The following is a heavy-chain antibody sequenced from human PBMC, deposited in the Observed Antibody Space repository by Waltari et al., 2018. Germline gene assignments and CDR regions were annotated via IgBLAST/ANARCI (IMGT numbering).Heavy chain of an antibody. CDR1: GGTFSSYA. V-gene: IGHV1-69*10. J-gene: IGHJ4*02. CDR3: ARGGYCSGGSCYLWYFDY. D-gene: IGHD2-15*01. CDR2: IIPILGIA. Sequence: QVQLVQSGAEVKKPGSSVKVSCKASGGTFSSYAISWVRQAPGQGLEWMGGIIPILGIANYAQKFQGRVTITADKSTSTAYMELSSLRSEDTAVYYCARGGYCSGGSCYLWYFDYWGQGTLVTVSS.